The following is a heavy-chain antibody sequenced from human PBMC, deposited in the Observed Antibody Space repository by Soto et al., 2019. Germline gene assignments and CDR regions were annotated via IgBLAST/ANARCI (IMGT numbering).Heavy chain of an antibody. CDR1: GGSISSGGYY. CDR2: IYYSGST. Sequence: QVQLQESGPGLVEPSQTLSLTCTVSGGSISSGGYYWSWIRQHPGKGLEWIGYIYYSGSTYYNPSLKSRVTISVDTSKNQFSLKLSSVTAADTAVYYCARANEQLVPNDAFDIWGQGTMVTVSS. V-gene: IGHV4-31*03. J-gene: IGHJ3*02. D-gene: IGHD6-6*01. CDR3: ARANEQLVPNDAFDI.